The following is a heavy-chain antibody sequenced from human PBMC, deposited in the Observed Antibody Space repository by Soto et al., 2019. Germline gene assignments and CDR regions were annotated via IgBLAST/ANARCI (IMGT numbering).Heavy chain of an antibody. CDR2: IGGNGVTT. V-gene: IGHV3-23*01. J-gene: IGHJ4*02. D-gene: IGHD2-15*01. CDR3: AKSSRYCSGGGCFYYFDY. CDR1: GFTFGSYA. Sequence: EVQLLESGGGLVQPGGSLRLSCAASGFTFGSYAWSWVRQAPGKGLDWVSTIGGNGVTTFYADSVKGRFTISREVSKNTVLLQMSSLRAEDTAVYYCAKSSRYCSGGGCFYYFDYWGQGTLVTVSS.